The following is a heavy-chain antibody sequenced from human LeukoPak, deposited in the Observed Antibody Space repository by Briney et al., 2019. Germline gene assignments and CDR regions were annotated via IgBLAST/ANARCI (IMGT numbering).Heavy chain of an antibody. CDR1: GGSISSYY. D-gene: IGHD3-10*01. J-gene: IGHJ4*02. CDR3: ARHVYGSGSYYNPLDY. Sequence: KSSETLSLTCTVSGGSISSYYWSWIRQPPGKGLEWIGSIYYSGSTYYNPSLKSRVTISVDTSKNQFSLKLSSVTAADTAVYYCARHVYGSGSYYNPLDYWGQGTLVTVSS. V-gene: IGHV4-39*01. CDR2: IYYSGST.